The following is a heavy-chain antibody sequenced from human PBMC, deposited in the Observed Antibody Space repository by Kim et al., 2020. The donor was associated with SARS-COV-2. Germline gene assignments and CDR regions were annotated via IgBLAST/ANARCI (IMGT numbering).Heavy chain of an antibody. V-gene: IGHV3-33*01. J-gene: IGHJ4*02. CDR1: GFTFSSYG. CDR2: IWYDGSNK. Sequence: GGSLRLSCAASGFTFSSYGMHWVRQAPGKGLEWVAVIWYDGSNKYYADSVKGRFTISRDNSKNTLYLQMNSLRAEDTAVYYCASGIAAAGTYFDYWGQGTLVTVSS. CDR3: ASGIAAAGTYFDY. D-gene: IGHD6-13*01.